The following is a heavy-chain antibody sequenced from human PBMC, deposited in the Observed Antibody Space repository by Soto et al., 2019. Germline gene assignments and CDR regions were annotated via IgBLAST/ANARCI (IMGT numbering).Heavy chain of an antibody. CDR3: ARIKSGYDQQPDYYYGLDV. D-gene: IGHD5-12*01. V-gene: IGHV5-51*01. CDR1: GGTFRSYW. CDR2: SYPGDSDM. J-gene: IGHJ6*02. Sequence: GESLKISCKGSGGTFRSYWIGWVRQMPGKGLEWMGMSYPGDSDMKYSPPSFQGQVNISADKSVSTAYLQWTSLKASDSATYYCARIKSGYDQQPDYYYGLDVWGQGTTVTVSS.